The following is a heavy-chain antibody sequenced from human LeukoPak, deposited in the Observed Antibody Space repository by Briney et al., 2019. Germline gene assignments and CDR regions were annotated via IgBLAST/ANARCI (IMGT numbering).Heavy chain of an antibody. J-gene: IGHJ4*02. D-gene: IGHD2-21*02. Sequence: SETLSLTCAVSGGSISYSNWWSWVRQPPGKGLEWIGEINHNGSTNYNPSLKSRVTISVDTSKNQFSLKLSSVTAADTAVYYCARGPPYIVVVTAIGFFDYWGQGTLVTVSS. V-gene: IGHV4-4*02. CDR3: ARGPPYIVVVTAIGFFDY. CDR1: GGSISYSNW. CDR2: INHNGST.